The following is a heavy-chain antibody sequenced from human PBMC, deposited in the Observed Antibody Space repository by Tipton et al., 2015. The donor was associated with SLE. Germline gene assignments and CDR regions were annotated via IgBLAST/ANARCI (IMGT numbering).Heavy chain of an antibody. Sequence: VQLVQSGGGLVQPGRSLRLSCAASGFTFDDYAMHWVRQAPGKGLEWVSGISWSSGDLGYGDSVKGRFTISRDNARNSLYLQMNSLRPEDTALYYCVKASRGYSYGSFSVFDYWGPGTLVTVSS. D-gene: IGHD5-18*01. CDR2: ISWSSGDL. CDR3: VKASRGYSYGSFSVFDY. V-gene: IGHV3-9*01. J-gene: IGHJ4*02. CDR1: GFTFDDYA.